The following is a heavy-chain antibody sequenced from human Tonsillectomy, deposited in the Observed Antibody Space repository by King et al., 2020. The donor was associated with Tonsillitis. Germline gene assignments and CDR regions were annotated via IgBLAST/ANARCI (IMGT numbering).Heavy chain of an antibody. Sequence: VQLVESGGGLVQPGGSLRLSCAGSGFTVSSNHMSWVRQAPGKGLEWVSVFYRGGSIYYADSVKGRFTISRDNSKNQLYLQMNSLRAEDSAVYYCVRDTSMGRGVIAHYYAMDVWGLGTTVTVSS. V-gene: IGHV3-66*01. CDR3: VRDTSMGRGVIAHYYAMDV. CDR2: FYRGGSI. J-gene: IGHJ6*02. CDR1: GFTVSSNH. D-gene: IGHD3-10*01.